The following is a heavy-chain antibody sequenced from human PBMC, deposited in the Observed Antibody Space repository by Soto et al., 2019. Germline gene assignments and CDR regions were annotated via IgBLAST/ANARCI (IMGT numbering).Heavy chain of an antibody. Sequence: SLSPSCAASGFGLQNYAIAWVRQTPGNALEGVSTLIGGHYGTAYSYSVKGRFTVSSDNSKNCLYPQMNSLGLADTGMYLCAKGKSTGDIDWFDPWGQGSLVTVSS. J-gene: IGHJ5*02. CDR2: LIGGHYGT. CDR3: AKGKSTGDIDWFDP. V-gene: IGHV3-23*01. D-gene: IGHD3-10*01. CDR1: GFGLQNYA.